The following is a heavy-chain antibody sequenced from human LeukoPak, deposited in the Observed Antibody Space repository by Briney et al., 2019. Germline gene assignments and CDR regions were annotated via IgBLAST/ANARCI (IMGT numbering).Heavy chain of an antibody. Sequence: SGGSLRLSCAASGFTFSSYSMNWVRQAPGEGLEWVSYISSSSSTIYYADSVKGRFTISRDNAKNSLYLQMNSLRAEDTAVYYCARDDGVQLELTLFDYWGQGTLVTVSS. J-gene: IGHJ4*02. CDR1: GFTFSSYS. V-gene: IGHV3-48*01. CDR2: ISSSSSTI. CDR3: ARDDGVQLELTLFDY. D-gene: IGHD1-1*01.